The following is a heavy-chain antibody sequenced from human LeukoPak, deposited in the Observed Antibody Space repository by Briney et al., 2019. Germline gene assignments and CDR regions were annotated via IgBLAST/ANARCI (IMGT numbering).Heavy chain of an antibody. Sequence: GGSLRLSCAASGFTFSSYAMSWVRQAPGKGLEWVSAISGSGGSTYYADSVKGRFTISRDNSKNTLYLQMNSLRAEDTAVYYGAKDPYSGSSLDYWGQGTLVTVSS. J-gene: IGHJ4*02. V-gene: IGHV3-23*01. D-gene: IGHD1-26*01. CDR2: ISGSGGST. CDR3: AKDPYSGSSLDY. CDR1: GFTFSSYA.